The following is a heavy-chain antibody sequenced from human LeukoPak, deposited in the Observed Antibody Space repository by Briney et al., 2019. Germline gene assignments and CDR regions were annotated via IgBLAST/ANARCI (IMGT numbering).Heavy chain of an antibody. CDR3: AKAPSEYQLLAWFDP. Sequence: GGSLRLSCAASGFTFSSYAMSWVRQAPGKGLEWVSAISGSGGSTYYADSVKGRFTISRDNSKNTLYLQMNSLRAEDTAVYYCAKAPSEYQLLAWFDPWGQGTLVTVSS. V-gene: IGHV3-23*01. D-gene: IGHD2-2*01. J-gene: IGHJ5*02. CDR2: ISGSGGST. CDR1: GFTFSSYA.